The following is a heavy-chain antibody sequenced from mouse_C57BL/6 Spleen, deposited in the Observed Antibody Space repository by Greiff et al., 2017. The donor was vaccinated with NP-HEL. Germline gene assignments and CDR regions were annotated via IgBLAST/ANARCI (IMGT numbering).Heavy chain of an antibody. CDR2: IYPGDGDT. CDR3: ARSRAYYSNTRAMDY. V-gene: IGHV1-82*01. CDR1: GYAFSSSW. J-gene: IGHJ4*01. Sequence: QVQLQQSGPELVKPGASVKISCKASGYAFSSSWMNWVKQRPRKGLEWIGRIYPGDGDTNYNGKFKGKATLTADKSSSTAYMQLSSLTSEDSAVYFCARSRAYYSNTRAMDYWGQGTSVTVSS. D-gene: IGHD2-5*01.